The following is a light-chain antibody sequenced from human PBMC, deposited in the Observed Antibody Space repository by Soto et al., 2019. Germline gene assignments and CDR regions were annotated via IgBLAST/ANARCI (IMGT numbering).Light chain of an antibody. J-gene: IGKJ2*01. CDR1: QSVSSY. CDR2: DAT. Sequence: EIVLTQSPATLSLSPGERVTLSCRASQSVSSYLAWYRQKAGQPPRLLIYDATNRATGIPARFSGSGSGTDFTLTISSLEPEDFAVYYCQQRSNWPPYTFGQGTKLEIK. V-gene: IGKV3-11*01. CDR3: QQRSNWPPYT.